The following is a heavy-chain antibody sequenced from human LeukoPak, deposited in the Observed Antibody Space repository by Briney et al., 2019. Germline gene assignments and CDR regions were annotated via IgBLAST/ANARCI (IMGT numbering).Heavy chain of an antibody. J-gene: IGHJ4*02. Sequence: PGGSLRLSCAASGLTFSRYAMSWVRQAPGKGLEWVSGVSTSGGSTYYADSVKGRFTISRDNSKNTLRLQMNSLRAEDTAIYYCAKPSYCGGDCYSEGFDYWGQGTLVTVSS. V-gene: IGHV3-23*01. CDR1: GLTFSRYA. CDR2: VSTSGGST. CDR3: AKPSYCGGDCYSEGFDY. D-gene: IGHD2-21*02.